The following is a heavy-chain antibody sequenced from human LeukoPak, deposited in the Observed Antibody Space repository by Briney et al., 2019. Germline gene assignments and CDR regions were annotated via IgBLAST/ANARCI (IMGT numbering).Heavy chain of an antibody. CDR3: AKKYYGSGSREFDY. CDR2: VYHGGSA. D-gene: IGHD3-10*01. J-gene: IGHJ4*02. CDR1: GDSISSNNW. V-gene: IGHV4-4*02. Sequence: PSETLSLTCAVSGDSISSNNWWSWVRQPPGKGLEWIGEVYHGGSANYNPSHKSRVTISVDKSKNQFSLKLSSVTAADTAVYYCAKKYYGSGSREFDYWGQGTLVTVSS.